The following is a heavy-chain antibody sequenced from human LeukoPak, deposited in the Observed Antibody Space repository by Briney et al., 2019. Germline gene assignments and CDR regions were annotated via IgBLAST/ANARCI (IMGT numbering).Heavy chain of an antibody. J-gene: IGHJ4*02. V-gene: IGHV3-9*01. Sequence: GGSLRLSCAASGFTFDDYAMHWVRQAPGKGLEWVSGISWNSGNIGYADSVKGRFTISRANAKNSLYLQMNSLRAEDTALYYCAKGGDYDILTGIDYWGQGTLVTVSS. CDR2: ISWNSGNI. D-gene: IGHD3-9*01. CDR3: AKGGDYDILTGIDY. CDR1: GFTFDDYA.